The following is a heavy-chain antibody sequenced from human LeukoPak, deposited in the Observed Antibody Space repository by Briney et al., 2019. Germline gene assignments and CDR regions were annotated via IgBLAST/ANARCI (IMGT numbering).Heavy chain of an antibody. CDR3: ATGQPYDY. Sequence: VGCLRLSCVASGLVYSNSVMNWIRQAPGKGLEWISYIISRSTTIYYADSVKGRFTISRDNAKNSVYLQMNSLRVDDTAIYYCATGQPYDYWGQGTLVTVSS. CDR2: IISRSTTI. V-gene: IGHV3-48*03. CDR1: GLVYSNSV. J-gene: IGHJ4*02. D-gene: IGHD2-2*01.